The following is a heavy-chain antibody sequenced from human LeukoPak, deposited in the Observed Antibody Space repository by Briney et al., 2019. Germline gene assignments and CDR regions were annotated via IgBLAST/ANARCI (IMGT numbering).Heavy chain of an antibody. D-gene: IGHD1-26*01. J-gene: IGHJ5*02. CDR3: ARDGYGPHSGSSGWFDP. V-gene: IGHV1-69*13. CDR1: GGTFSSYA. CDR2: IIPIFGTA. Sequence: ASVKVSCKASGGTFSSYAISWVRQAPGQGLEWMGGIIPIFGTANYAQKFQGRVTITADESTSTAYMELSSLRSEDTAVYYCARDGYGPHSGSSGWFDPWGQGTLVTVSS.